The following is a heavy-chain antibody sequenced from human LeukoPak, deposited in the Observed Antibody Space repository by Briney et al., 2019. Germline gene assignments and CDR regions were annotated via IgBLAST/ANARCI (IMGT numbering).Heavy chain of an antibody. V-gene: IGHV4-59*01. CDR3: ARVTGYIVEDYFDY. D-gene: IGHD3-22*01. J-gene: IGHJ4*02. Sequence: SETLSLTCSVSGGCISSYYWSWIRQPPGKGLECIGYIYYSGSTNYNPSLKSRVTISVDTSKNQFSLRPSSVTAADTAVYYCARVTGYIVEDYFDYWGQGTLVTVSS. CDR2: IYYSGST. CDR1: GGCISSYY.